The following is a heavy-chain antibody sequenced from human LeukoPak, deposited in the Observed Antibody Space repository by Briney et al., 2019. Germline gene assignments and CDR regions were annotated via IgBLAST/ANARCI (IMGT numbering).Heavy chain of an antibody. CDR1: GFTFSSYE. J-gene: IGHJ4*02. CDR3: ARDSVPLRLGELSLPY. CDR2: ISSSGSTI. Sequence: PGGSLRLSCAASGFTFSSYEMNWVRQAPGKGLEWVSYISSSGSTIYYADSVKGRFTISRDNAKNSLYLQMNSLRAEDTAVYYCARDSVPLRLGELSLPYWGQGTLVTVSS. V-gene: IGHV3-48*03. D-gene: IGHD3-16*02.